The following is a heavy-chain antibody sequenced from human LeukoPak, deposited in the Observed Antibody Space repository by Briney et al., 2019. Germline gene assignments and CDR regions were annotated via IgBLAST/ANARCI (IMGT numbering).Heavy chain of an antibody. CDR1: GGTFSSYA. Sequence: SVKASCKASGGTFSSYAISWVRQAPGQGLEWMGRIIPILGIADYAQKFQGRVTITADKSTSTAYMELSSLRSEDTAVYYCARVLGSYASDYWGQGTLVTVSS. J-gene: IGHJ4*02. CDR3: ARVLGSYASDY. D-gene: IGHD3-16*01. CDR2: IIPILGIA. V-gene: IGHV1-69*04.